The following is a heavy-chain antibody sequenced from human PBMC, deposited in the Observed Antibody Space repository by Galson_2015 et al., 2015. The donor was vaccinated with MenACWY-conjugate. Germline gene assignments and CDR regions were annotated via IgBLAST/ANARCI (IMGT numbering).Heavy chain of an antibody. J-gene: IGHJ4*02. CDR3: ARGGDPDYFDY. D-gene: IGHD3-10*01. Sequence: ETLSLTCTVFGDSFSRSPYYWGWIRQPPGKGLEWIGIIFYSGSTYYNPSLKSRVTISIDTSKNQFSLNLSSVTAADTAVYYCARGGDPDYFDYWGQGTLVTVSS. V-gene: IGHV4-39*07. CDR2: IFYSGST. CDR1: GDSFSRSPYY.